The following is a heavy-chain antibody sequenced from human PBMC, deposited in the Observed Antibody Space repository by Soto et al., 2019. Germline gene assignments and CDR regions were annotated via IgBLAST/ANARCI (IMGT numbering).Heavy chain of an antibody. V-gene: IGHV1-69*02. J-gene: IGHJ4*02. CDR3: ATSDGSGSAHFDY. D-gene: IGHD3-10*01. Sequence: QVQLVQSGAEVKKPGSSVKVSCTASGGTFNSYTINWVRRAPGQGLEWVGRVNPIVGMSNSAQKFQGRVTITEDKSTSKAYMDLTRLKSEDTAVYYCATSDGSGSAHFDYWGQGTLVTVSS. CDR2: VNPIVGMS. CDR1: GGTFNSYT.